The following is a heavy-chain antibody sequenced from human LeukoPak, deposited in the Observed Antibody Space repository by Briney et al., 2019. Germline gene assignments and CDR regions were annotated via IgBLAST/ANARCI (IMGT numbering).Heavy chain of an antibody. D-gene: IGHD1-26*01. CDR2: INGIGGST. CDR1: GFTFSTCA. Sequence: GGSLRLSCAASGFTFSTCAMSWVRQAPGKGLEWVSAINGIGGSTYYADSVKGRFTISRDDSKNTLCLQMNGLRTEDTALYYCAKDVSGSYGWDYWGQGTLVTVSS. CDR3: AKDVSGSYGWDY. V-gene: IGHV3-23*01. J-gene: IGHJ4*02.